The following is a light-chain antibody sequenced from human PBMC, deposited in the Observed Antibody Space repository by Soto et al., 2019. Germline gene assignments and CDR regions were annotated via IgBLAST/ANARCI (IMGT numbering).Light chain of an antibody. V-gene: IGKV1-39*01. J-gene: IGKJ4*01. CDR2: AAS. CDR1: QSISRY. Sequence: DIQITQSPSSLSASVGARVTITCRASQSISRYLNWYQQRPGKAPKFLFYAASNLQIGVPSRLSGSGFGTDFTLTISSLQPEDFATYYCQQSHSTPLTFGGGTKVDIK. CDR3: QQSHSTPLT.